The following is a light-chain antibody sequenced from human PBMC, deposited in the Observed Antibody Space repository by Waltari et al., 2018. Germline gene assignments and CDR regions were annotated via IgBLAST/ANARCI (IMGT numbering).Light chain of an antibody. CDR1: SSDVGSYNR. CDR2: DVS. V-gene: IGLV2-18*02. CDR3: SSYTSSSTVV. Sequence: QSALTQPPSVSGSPGQSVTISCTGTSSDVGSYNRVPWYQQPPGTAPKLIIYDVSSRPSGVPDRFSASKSDNTASLTISGLQAEDEADYYCSSYTSSSTVVFGGGTKLTVL. J-gene: IGLJ2*01.